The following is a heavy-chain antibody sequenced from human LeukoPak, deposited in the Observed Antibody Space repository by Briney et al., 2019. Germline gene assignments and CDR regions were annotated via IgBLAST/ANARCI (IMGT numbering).Heavy chain of an antibody. D-gene: IGHD6-13*01. CDR3: ARVAGYSSSWYNWFDP. Sequence: GASVKVSCKASGYTFTSYYMHWVRQAPGQGLEWMGIINPSGGSTSYAQKFQGRVTMTRDTSTSTAYMELSSLRSEDTAVYYCARVAGYSSSWYNWFDPWGQGTLVTVSS. V-gene: IGHV1-46*01. J-gene: IGHJ5*02. CDR1: GYTFTSYY. CDR2: INPSGGST.